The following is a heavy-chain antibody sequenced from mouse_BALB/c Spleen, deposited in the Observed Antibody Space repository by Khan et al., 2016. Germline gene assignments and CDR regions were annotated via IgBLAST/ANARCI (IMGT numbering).Heavy chain of an antibody. CDR1: GFTFSDYY. Sequence: EVELVESGGGLVKPGGSLKLSCAASGFTFSDYYMYWVRQTPEKRLEWVATISDGGSYTYYPDSVTGRFTISRDNAKNNLYLQMRSLKSEDTAMYYCAREGLRRGFAYWGQGTLVTVSA. CDR2: ISDGGSYT. J-gene: IGHJ3*01. V-gene: IGHV5-4*02. CDR3: AREGLRRGFAY. D-gene: IGHD2-4*01.